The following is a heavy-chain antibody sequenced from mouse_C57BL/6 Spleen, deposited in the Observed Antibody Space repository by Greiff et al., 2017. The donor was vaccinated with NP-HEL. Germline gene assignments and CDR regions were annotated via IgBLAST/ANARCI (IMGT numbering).Heavy chain of an antibody. CDR3: ARYHSLITTVVAGGYFDY. Sequence: VKLVESGAELARPGASVKLSCKASGYTFTSYGISWVKQRTGQGLEWIGEIYPRSGNTYYNEKFKGKATLTADKSSSTAYMELRSLTSEDSAVYFCARYHSLITTVVAGGYFDYWGQGTTLTVSS. CDR1: GYTFTSYG. CDR2: IYPRSGNT. J-gene: IGHJ2*01. D-gene: IGHD1-1*01. V-gene: IGHV1-81*01.